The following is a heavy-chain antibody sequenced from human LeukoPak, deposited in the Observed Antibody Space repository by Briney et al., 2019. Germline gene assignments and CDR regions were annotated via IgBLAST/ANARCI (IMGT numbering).Heavy chain of an antibody. CDR2: ISGSGGST. Sequence: QTGGSLRLSCAASGFTFSSYAMSWVRQAPGKGLEWVSAISGSGGSTYYADSVKGRFTISRDNSKNTLYLQMNSLRAEDTAVYYCAKGPVRGVIPYYWGQGTLVTVSS. CDR1: GFTFSSYA. V-gene: IGHV3-23*01. D-gene: IGHD3-10*01. CDR3: AKGPVRGVIPYY. J-gene: IGHJ4*02.